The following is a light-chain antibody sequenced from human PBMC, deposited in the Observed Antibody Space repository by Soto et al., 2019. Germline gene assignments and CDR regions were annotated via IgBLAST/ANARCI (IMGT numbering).Light chain of an antibody. CDR1: QSLINNIY. CDR2: GAS. CDR3: QQYGSPPTWT. Sequence: EIGLTQSPGSLSLSPGERATLSCRASQSLINNIYLAWYQQKPGQAPRLLIYGASSRATGIPDRFSGSGSGTDFTLTISRLGPEDLACYFCQQYGSPPTWTVGQGTKVDI. V-gene: IGKV3-20*01. J-gene: IGKJ1*01.